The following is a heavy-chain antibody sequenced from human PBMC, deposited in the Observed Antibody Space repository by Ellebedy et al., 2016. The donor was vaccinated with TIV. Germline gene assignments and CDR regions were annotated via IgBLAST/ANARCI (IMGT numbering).Heavy chain of an antibody. CDR1: GGSIGSYY. CDR2: ISYNGSP. V-gene: IGHV4-59*01. D-gene: IGHD3-10*01. CDR3: ARENGEIRGMDV. J-gene: IGHJ6*02. Sequence: MPSETLSLTCTVSGGSIGSYYWSWIRQPPGKGLEWIGYISYNGSPKYNPSLKSLVTNSVDTSKNQFSLKLSSVTAADTAVYYGARENGEIRGMDVWGQGTTVTVSS.